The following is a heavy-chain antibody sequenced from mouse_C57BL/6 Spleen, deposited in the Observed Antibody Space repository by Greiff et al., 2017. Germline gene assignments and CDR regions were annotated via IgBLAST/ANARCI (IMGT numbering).Heavy chain of an antibody. CDR1: GYAFSSSW. J-gene: IGHJ3*01. D-gene: IGHD2-5*01. Sequence: VQLQQSGPELVKPGASVKISCKASGYAFSSSWMNWVKQRPGKGLEWIGRIYPGDGDTNYTGKFKGKATLTADKSSSTAYMQLSSLTSEDSAVYYCASVYSNCERSPWFAVWGQGTLVTVSA. CDR2: IYPGDGDT. V-gene: IGHV1-82*01. CDR3: ASVYSNCERSPWFAV.